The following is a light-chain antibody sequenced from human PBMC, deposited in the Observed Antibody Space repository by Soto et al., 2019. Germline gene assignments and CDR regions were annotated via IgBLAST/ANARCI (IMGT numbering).Light chain of an antibody. V-gene: IGLV2-14*01. CDR1: SSDVGGYNY. CDR2: EVS. Sequence: QSVLTQPASVSGSPGQSITISCTGTSSDVGGYNYVSWYQQHPGKAPKLMIYEVSNRPPGVSNRFSGSKSGNTASLTISGLQAEDEADYYCCSYTSSSTLDVVFGGGTQLTVL. CDR3: CSYTSSSTLDVV. J-gene: IGLJ2*01.